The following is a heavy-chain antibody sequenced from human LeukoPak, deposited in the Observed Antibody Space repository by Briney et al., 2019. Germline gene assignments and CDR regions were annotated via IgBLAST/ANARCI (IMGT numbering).Heavy chain of an antibody. D-gene: IGHD3-16*02. J-gene: IGHJ3*01. Sequence: GGSLRLSCAASGFTFSDSAMTWVRQVPGKGLEWVSLISSSGGNTYYADSVKGRYTISRDNSKNTLSLQMNSLRVEDTAIYYCAKDIQLSTWGLGTMVTVSS. CDR3: AKDIQLST. CDR1: GFTFSDSA. CDR2: ISSSGGNT. V-gene: IGHV3-23*01.